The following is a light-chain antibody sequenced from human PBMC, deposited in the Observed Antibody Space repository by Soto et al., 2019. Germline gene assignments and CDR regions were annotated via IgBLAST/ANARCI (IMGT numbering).Light chain of an antibody. J-gene: IGLJ2*01. CDR3: CSYAASYTLL. Sequence: QSALTQPRSVSASPGQSVTISCTGTSSNVGGYNYVSWYQQNPGKAPKLMIYDATKRPSGVPDRFSGSKSGNAASLTISGLQAEEEADYYCCSYAASYTLLFGGGTKLTVL. CDR2: DAT. V-gene: IGLV2-11*01. CDR1: SSNVGGYNY.